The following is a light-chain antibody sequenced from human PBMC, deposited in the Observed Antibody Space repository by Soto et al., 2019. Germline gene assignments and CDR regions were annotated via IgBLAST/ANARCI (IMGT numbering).Light chain of an antibody. CDR2: GAS. CDR1: QSVNIY. Sequence: EVVLTQSPGTLSLSPGERATLSCRVSQSVNIYLAWYQQKPGQAPRLLIFGASSRATGIPARFSGSGSGTEFNLTISSLQSEDFAVYFCQQYDDWLRLTFGGGTKVDI. CDR3: QQYDDWLRLT. J-gene: IGKJ4*01. V-gene: IGKV3D-15*01.